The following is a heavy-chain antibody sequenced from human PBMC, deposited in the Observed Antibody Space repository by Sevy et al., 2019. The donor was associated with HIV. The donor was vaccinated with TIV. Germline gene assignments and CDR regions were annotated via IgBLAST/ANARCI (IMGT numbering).Heavy chain of an antibody. CDR1: GGSISSYY. V-gene: IGHV4-4*07. CDR3: ARAPSRISSGWYYFDY. D-gene: IGHD6-19*01. CDR2: IYTSGST. J-gene: IGHJ4*02. Sequence: SETLSLTCTVSGGSISSYYWSWIRQPAGKGLEWSGRIYTSGSTNYNPSLKSRVTMSVDTSKNQFSLKLSSVTAADTAVYYCARAPSRISSGWYYFDYWGQGTLVTVSS.